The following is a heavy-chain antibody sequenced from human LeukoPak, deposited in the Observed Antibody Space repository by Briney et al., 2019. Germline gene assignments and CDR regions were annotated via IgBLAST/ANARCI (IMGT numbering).Heavy chain of an antibody. CDR3: ARGIGWPYFDY. D-gene: IGHD5-24*01. J-gene: IGHJ4*02. CDR2: TYYRSKWYN. CDR1: GDSVSRTNIA. Sequence: SQTLSLTCAISGDSVSRTNIAWNWIRQSPSRGLEWLGRTYYRSKWYNDYAVSVQSRIIINPDTSKNQFSLHLNSVTPEDTAVYYCARGIGWPYFDYWGQGTLVTVSS. V-gene: IGHV6-1*01.